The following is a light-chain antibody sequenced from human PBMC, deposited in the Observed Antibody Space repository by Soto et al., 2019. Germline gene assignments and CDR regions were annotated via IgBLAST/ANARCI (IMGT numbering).Light chain of an antibody. V-gene: IGLV2-23*01. CDR1: SSDVGSYDL. Sequence: QSALTQPASVSGSPGQSITISCSGTSSDVGSYDLVSWYQLHPGKTPKLMIFEGTKRPSGVSNRFSGSTSGNTAALTISGLQAEDEAEYFCCSYAGSSVLVFGGGTKLTVL. J-gene: IGLJ3*02. CDR2: EGT. CDR3: CSYAGSSVLV.